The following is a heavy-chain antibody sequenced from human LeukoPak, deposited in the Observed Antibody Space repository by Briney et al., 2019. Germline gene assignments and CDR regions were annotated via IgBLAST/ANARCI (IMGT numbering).Heavy chain of an antibody. D-gene: IGHD3-3*01. V-gene: IGHV1-69*06. CDR1: GGTFSSYA. CDR2: IIPIFGTA. CDR3: ASKRSDFWSGYRTEHYYYYYMDV. J-gene: IGHJ6*03. Sequence: SVKVSCKASGGTFSSYAISWVRQAPGQGLEWMGGIIPIFGTANYAQKFQGRVTITADKSTSTAYMELSSLRSEDTAVYYCASKRSDFWSGYRTEHYYYYYMDVWGKGTTVTVSS.